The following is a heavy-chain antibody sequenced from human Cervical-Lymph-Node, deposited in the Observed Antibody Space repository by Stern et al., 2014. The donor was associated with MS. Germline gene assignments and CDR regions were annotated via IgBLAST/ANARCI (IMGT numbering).Heavy chain of an antibody. D-gene: IGHD3-9*01. V-gene: IGHV1-2*02. J-gene: IGHJ2*01. CDR3: ARLTRDYWYFDL. CDR2: INGYSGVT. Sequence: VQLVESGAEVKQPGASVTVSCKASGYNLNVHYMHWMRQAPGQGLEWVGWINGYSGVTNYAQQFQGRVTMTRDTSINTAYMEVSRLTSDDTAVYYCARLTRDYWYFDLWGRGTQVTVSS. CDR1: GYNLNVHY.